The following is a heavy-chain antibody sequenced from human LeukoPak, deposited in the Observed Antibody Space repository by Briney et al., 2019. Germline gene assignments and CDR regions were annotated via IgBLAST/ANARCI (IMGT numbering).Heavy chain of an antibody. Sequence: XXEXSMXXXRQAPGKGLEWMGGFDPEDGETIYAQKFQGRVTMTEDTSTDTAYMELSSLRSEDTAVYYCATDCSSTSCYNVDAFDIWGQGTMVTVSS. V-gene: IGHV1-24*01. J-gene: IGHJ3*02. CDR1: XXEXS. CDR2: FDPEDGET. D-gene: IGHD2-2*02. CDR3: ATDCSSTSCYNVDAFDI.